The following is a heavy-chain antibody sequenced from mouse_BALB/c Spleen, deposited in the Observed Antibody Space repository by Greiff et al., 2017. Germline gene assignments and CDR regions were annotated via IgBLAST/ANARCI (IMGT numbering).Heavy chain of an antibody. J-gene: IGHJ3*01. D-gene: IGHD2-4*01. CDR1: GFTFSSFG. CDR3: ARRDYEGFAY. CDR2: ISSGSSTI. V-gene: IGHV5-17*02. Sequence: EVKLMESGGGLVQPGGSRKLSCAASGFTFSSFGMHWVRQAPEKGLEWVAYISSGSSTIYYADTVKGRFTISRDNPKNTLFLQMTSLRSEDTAMYYCARRDYEGFAYWGQGTLVTVSA.